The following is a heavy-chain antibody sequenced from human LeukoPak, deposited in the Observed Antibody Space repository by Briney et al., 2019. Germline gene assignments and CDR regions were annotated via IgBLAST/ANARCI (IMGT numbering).Heavy chain of an antibody. D-gene: IGHD6-19*01. CDR1: GYTFTSYD. CDR3: ARAYSSGLIDY. CDR2: MNPNSGNT. J-gene: IGHJ4*02. V-gene: IGHV1-8*01. Sequence: GASVKASCKASGYTFTSYDINWVRQATGQGLEWMGWMNPNSGNTGYAQKFQGRVTMTRNTSISTVYMELSSLRSEDTAVYYCARAYSSGLIDYWGQGTLVTVSS.